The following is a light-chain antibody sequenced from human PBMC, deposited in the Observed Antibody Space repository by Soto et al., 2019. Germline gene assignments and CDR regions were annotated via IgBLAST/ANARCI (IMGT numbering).Light chain of an antibody. CDR1: SSDVGGYNY. J-gene: IGLJ2*01. V-gene: IGLV2-8*01. Sequence: QSALTQPPSASGSPGQSVTISCTGTSSDVGGYNYVSWYQQYPGKAPTLMIYEVSKRPSGVPDRFSGYKSGNTASLTVSGLQAEDEADYYCSAYGGSNNVLFGGGTKLTVL. CDR3: SAYGGSNNVL. CDR2: EVS.